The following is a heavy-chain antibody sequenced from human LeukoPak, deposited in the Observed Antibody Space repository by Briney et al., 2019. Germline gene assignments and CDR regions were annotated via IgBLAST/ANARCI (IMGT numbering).Heavy chain of an antibody. CDR1: GFTFSSSW. V-gene: IGHV3-74*01. J-gene: IGHJ6*04. CDR3: AELGITMIGGV. Sequence: PGGSLRLSCAASGFTFSSSWMHWVRQAPGKGLVWVSRINSDGSSTSYADSVKGRFSISRDNAKNTLYLQMNSLRAEDTAVYYCAELGITMIGGVWGKGTTVTISS. CDR2: INSDGSST. D-gene: IGHD3-10*02.